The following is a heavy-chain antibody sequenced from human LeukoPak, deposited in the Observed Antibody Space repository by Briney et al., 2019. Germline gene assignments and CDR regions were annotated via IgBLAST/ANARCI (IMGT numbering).Heavy chain of an antibody. CDR1: GISISSYA. CDR2: ISISGGST. V-gene: IGHV3-23*01. Sequence: GGSLRLSCAASGISISSYAMSWVRQAPGKGLEWVSGISISGGSTSYADSVKGRFTISRDNPRNTLYMETNSLRAEDTALYYCAIMYPYYDGRGYWVQWGQGTLVTVSS. CDR3: AIMYPYYDGRGYWVQ. J-gene: IGHJ4*02. D-gene: IGHD3-22*01.